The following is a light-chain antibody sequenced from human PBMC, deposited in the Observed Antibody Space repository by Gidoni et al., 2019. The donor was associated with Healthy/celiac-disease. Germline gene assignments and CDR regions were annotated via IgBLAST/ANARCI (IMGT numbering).Light chain of an antibody. CDR3: QQYNSYPVT. CDR2: KAS. Sequence: DIQMTQSPSTLSASVGDRVTITCRASQSISSWLAWYQQKPGKAPKLLIYKASSLESGVPSRFSGSGSGPEFTLPISSLQPDDFATYYCQQYNSYPVTFGQGTKLEIK. V-gene: IGKV1-5*03. J-gene: IGKJ2*01. CDR1: QSISSW.